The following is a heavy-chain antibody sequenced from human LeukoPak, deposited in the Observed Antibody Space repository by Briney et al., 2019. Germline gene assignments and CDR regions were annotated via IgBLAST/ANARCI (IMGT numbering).Heavy chain of an antibody. CDR2: IFPDDSNT. Sequence: GESLKISCPASGYSFASSWIAWVRQMPGKGLEWMGIIFPDDSNTGYSPSFQGQVTISADKSISTAYLQWSSLKASDTAMYYCARVKDIVVVVAATTSHYFDYWGQGTLVTVSS. D-gene: IGHD2-15*01. CDR1: GYSFASSW. CDR3: ARVKDIVVVVAATTSHYFDY. V-gene: IGHV5-51*01. J-gene: IGHJ4*02.